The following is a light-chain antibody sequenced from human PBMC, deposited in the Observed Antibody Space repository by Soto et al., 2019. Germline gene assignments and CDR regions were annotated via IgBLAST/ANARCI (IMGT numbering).Light chain of an antibody. Sequence: EIVMTQSPATLSVSPGERATHSCRASQSVSSNLAWYQQKPGQAPRLLIYGASTRATGIPARFSGSGSGTEFTLTISSLQSEDFAVYYCQQYNNWPITFGQGIRLEIQ. CDR2: GAS. CDR1: QSVSSN. V-gene: IGKV3-15*01. J-gene: IGKJ5*01. CDR3: QQYNNWPIT.